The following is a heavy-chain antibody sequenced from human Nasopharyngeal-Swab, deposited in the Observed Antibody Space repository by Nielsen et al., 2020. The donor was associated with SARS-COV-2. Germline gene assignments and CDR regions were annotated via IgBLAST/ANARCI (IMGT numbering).Heavy chain of an antibody. J-gene: IGHJ6*02. D-gene: IGHD2-15*01. CDR2: MNPNSGNT. CDR3: ATAPAVVVVAATRDYYYYGMDV. V-gene: IGHV1-8*01. CDR1: GYTFTSYD. Sequence: ASVKVSCKASGYTFTSYDINWVRQATGQGLEWMGWMNPNSGNTGYAQKFQGRVTMTRNTSISTAYMELSSLRSEDTAVYYCATAPAVVVVAATRDYYYYGMDVWGQGTTVTVSS.